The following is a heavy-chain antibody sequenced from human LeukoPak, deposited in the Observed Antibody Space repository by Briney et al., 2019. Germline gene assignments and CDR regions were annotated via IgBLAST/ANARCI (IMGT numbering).Heavy chain of an antibody. D-gene: IGHD6-13*01. CDR2: MNTNTGVT. V-gene: IGHV1-2*02. CDR3: ARGMGIAAAGDFDY. Sequence: ASVKVSCKASGYSFIGYYMHWVRHAPGQGPEWMGWMNTNTGVTNYAQKFQDRVTMTRDTSISTAYMELSGLRSDDTAVYYCARGMGIAAAGDFDYWGQGTLVTVSS. J-gene: IGHJ4*02. CDR1: GYSFIGYY.